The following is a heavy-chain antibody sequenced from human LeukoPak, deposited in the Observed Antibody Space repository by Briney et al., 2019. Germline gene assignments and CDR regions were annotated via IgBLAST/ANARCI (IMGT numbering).Heavy chain of an antibody. CDR1: GFTFSRDW. J-gene: IGHJ6*03. Sequence: GGPLRLSCAASGFTFSRDWMHWVRQAPGKGLVWVSRINSDGSSTSYADSVKGRFTISRDNAKNTLYLQMNSLRAEDTAVYYCARVSSGSYFGYYYYYMDVWGKGTTVTVSS. CDR2: INSDGSST. CDR3: ARVSSGSYFGYYYYYMDV. V-gene: IGHV3-74*01. D-gene: IGHD1-26*01.